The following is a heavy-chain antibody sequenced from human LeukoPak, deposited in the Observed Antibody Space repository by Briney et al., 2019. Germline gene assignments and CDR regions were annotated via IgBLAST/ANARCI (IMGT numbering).Heavy chain of an antibody. CDR3: AKIAVAGTSDY. CDR1: GFTFSSYG. CDR2: ISYDGSNK. J-gene: IGHJ4*02. Sequence: GGSLGLSCAASGFTFSSYGMHWVRQAPGKGLEWVAVISYDGSNKYYADSVKGRFTISKDNSKNTLYLQMNSLRAEDTAVYYCAKIAVAGTSDYWGQGTLVTVSS. D-gene: IGHD6-19*01. V-gene: IGHV3-30*18.